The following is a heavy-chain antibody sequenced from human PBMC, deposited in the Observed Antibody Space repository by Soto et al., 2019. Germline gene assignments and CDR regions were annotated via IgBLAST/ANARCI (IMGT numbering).Heavy chain of an antibody. D-gene: IGHD3-9*01. Sequence: SGPTLVNPTQTLTLTCTFSGFSLRNSGTCVTWIRQPPGGALEWLALINWDDDEYYNTSLKTRLTVAKDTSKNQVVLTMTNMHPVDTATYYCARIQGYDILPGYNSNNWLDPWGQGILVTVYS. CDR3: ARIQGYDILPGYNSNNWLDP. CDR1: GFSLRNSGTC. CDR2: INWDDDE. J-gene: IGHJ5*02. V-gene: IGHV2-70*13.